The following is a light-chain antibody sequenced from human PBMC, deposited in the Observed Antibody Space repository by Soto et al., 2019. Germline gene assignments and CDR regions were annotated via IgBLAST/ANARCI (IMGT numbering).Light chain of an antibody. J-gene: IGKJ2*01. CDR3: QPYTNWLRT. V-gene: IGKV3-15*01. CDR1: QSVSSN. CDR2: GAS. Sequence: EIVMTQSPATLSVSPGERATLSCRASQSVSSNLAWYQQKPGQAPRLLIYGASTRATGIPARFSGSGSGTEFTLTISSLQSEDFAVYYCQPYTNWLRTFGQGTKLEIK.